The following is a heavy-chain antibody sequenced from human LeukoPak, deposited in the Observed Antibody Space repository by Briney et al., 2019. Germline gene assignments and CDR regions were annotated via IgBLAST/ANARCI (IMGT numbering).Heavy chain of an antibody. J-gene: IGHJ4*02. CDR1: GFTFSSYG. CDR3: AKGDSSGYYSHTYYFDY. D-gene: IGHD3-22*01. CDR2: ISYDGSNK. V-gene: IGHV3-30*18. Sequence: GGSLRLSCAASGFTFSSYGMHWVRQAPGKGLEWVAVISYDGSNKYYADSVKGRFTISRDNSKNTLYLQMNSLRAEDTAVYYCAKGDSSGYYSHTYYFDYWGQGTLVTVSS.